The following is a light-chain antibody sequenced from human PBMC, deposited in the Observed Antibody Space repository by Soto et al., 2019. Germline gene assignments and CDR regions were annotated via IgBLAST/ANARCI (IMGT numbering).Light chain of an antibody. Sequence: QSALAQPASVSGSPGQSITISCSGTSSDIGAYDYVSWYQQHPGKAPKLMIFEVNQRPSGVSDRFSGSKSGNTASLTISGLQAGDEADYYCCSFAGSSTFWVFGGGT. CDR2: EVN. CDR3: CSFAGSSTFWV. J-gene: IGLJ3*02. CDR1: SSDIGAYDY. V-gene: IGLV2-23*02.